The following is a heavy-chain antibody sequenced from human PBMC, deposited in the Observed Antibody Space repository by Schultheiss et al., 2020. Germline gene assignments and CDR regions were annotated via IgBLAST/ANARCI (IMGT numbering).Heavy chain of an antibody. CDR2: ISFDGSDK. Sequence: GGSLRLSCAASGFTFSSYAMHWVRQAPGKGLEWVAVISFDGSDKYYADSVKGRFNVSRDNSKNTLYLQVNSLSVDDTAVYYCARDGGSYGYAFDVWGQGTLVT. CDR3: ARDGGSYGYAFDV. CDR1: GFTFSSYA. V-gene: IGHV3-30-3*01. D-gene: IGHD1-26*01. J-gene: IGHJ3*01.